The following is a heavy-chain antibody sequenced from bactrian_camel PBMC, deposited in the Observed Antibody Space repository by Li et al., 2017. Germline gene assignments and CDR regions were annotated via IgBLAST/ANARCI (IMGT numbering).Heavy chain of an antibody. CDR1: GVDFDHPE. CDR3: AAALNRRPGGYIYGGVCSTEYKY. J-gene: IGHJ4*01. V-gene: IGHV3S40*01. Sequence: VQLVESGGGTVQSGGSLRLSCIATGVDFDHPEFSWYRSAPGNECEWLGAINAGSGITYARPAKGRFTISQDRSKSTVYLQMNKLKSEDTGVYYCAAALNRRPGGYIYGGVCSTEYKYFGPGTQVTVS. D-gene: IGHD1*01. CDR2: INAGSGIT.